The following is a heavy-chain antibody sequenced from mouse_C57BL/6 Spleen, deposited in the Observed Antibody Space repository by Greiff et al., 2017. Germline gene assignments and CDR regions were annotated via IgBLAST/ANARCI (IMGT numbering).Heavy chain of an antibody. Sequence: ESGPGLVKPSQSLSLTCSVTGYSFTSGYYWNWIRQFPGNNLEWMGFISYDGSNNYNPYLKNQITLTRDTSENQFFLKLNTVTTEDTATYYCAREGGHTTHAAIDDWGKGTSVTVSS. CDR1: GYSFTSGYY. D-gene: IGHD1-1*01. CDR3: AREGGHTTHAAIDD. J-gene: IGHJ4*01. CDR2: ISYDGSN. V-gene: IGHV3-6*01.